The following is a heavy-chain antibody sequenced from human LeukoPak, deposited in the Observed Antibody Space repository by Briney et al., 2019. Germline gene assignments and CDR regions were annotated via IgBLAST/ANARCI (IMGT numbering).Heavy chain of an antibody. V-gene: IGHV4-39*07. Sequence: SETLSLTCTVSGGSISSSSYYWGWIRQPPGKGLEWIGSIYYSGSTYYNPSLKSRVTISVDTSKNQFSLKLSSVTAADTAVYYCARRPGSGRSNPHWFDPWGQGTLVTVSS. CDR3: ARRPGSGRSNPHWFDP. CDR2: IYYSGST. J-gene: IGHJ5*02. CDR1: GGSISSSSYY. D-gene: IGHD3-10*01.